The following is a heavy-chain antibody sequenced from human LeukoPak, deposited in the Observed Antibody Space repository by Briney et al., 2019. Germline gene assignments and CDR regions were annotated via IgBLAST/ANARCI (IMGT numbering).Heavy chain of an antibody. V-gene: IGHV3-7*01. D-gene: IGHD3-22*01. J-gene: IGHJ5*02. CDR3: ARSRRDPYDYDSSGYYVGGTDWFDP. CDR2: IKQDGGEQ. Sequence: PGGSLRLSCAASGFTFSNYWMTWVRQVPGKGPEWVANIKQDGGEQYYVDSVKGRFTISRDNAKNSLYLQMNSLRAEDTAVYYCARSRRDPYDYDSSGYYVGGTDWFDPWGQGTLVTVSS. CDR1: GFTFSNYW.